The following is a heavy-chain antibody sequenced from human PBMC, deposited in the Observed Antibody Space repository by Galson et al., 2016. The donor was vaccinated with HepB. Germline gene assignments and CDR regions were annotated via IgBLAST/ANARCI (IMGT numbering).Heavy chain of an antibody. CDR1: GYTFMNYG. CDR3: VRDLVRSNYFTRPPYFFYF. CDR2: IIPYNGLT. V-gene: IGHV1-18*01. Sequence: SVKVSCKASGYTFMNYGINWVRQAPGQGLEWMGCIIPYNGLTKYAQMFQGRVTMTTDTSTSTAYMELKSLTSDDTAVYYCVRDLVRSNYFTRPPYFFYFWGQGTQVTVAS. D-gene: IGHD3-3*01. J-gene: IGHJ4*02.